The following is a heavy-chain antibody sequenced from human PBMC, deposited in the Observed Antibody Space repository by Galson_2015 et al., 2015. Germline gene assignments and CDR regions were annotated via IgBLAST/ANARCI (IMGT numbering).Heavy chain of an antibody. D-gene: IGHD3-16*01. J-gene: IGHJ1*01. CDR3: AQEGVRGSGPKYFQH. Sequence: QSGAEVKKPGESLTISCKGSGYTFTNNWIGWVRQMPGKGLEWMGIVFPDDSDTRYSPSFQGQVTISADKSISTAYLQWSSLKASDTAMYYCAQEGVRGSGPKYFQHWGQGTLVTVSS. V-gene: IGHV5-51*01. CDR1: GYTFTNNW. CDR2: VFPDDSDT.